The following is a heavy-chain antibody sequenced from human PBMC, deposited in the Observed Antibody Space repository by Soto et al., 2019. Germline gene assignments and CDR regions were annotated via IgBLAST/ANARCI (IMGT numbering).Heavy chain of an antibody. CDR1: GYTFTSYA. CDR3: AREGQLAFYYYYYGMDV. Sequence: GASVKVSCKASGYTFTSYAMHWVRQAPGQRLEWMGWINAGNGNTKYSQKFQGRVTITRDTSASTAYMELSSLRSEDTAVYYCAREGQLAFYYYYYGMDVWGQGTTVTVSS. J-gene: IGHJ6*02. CDR2: INAGNGNT. D-gene: IGHD6-13*01. V-gene: IGHV1-3*01.